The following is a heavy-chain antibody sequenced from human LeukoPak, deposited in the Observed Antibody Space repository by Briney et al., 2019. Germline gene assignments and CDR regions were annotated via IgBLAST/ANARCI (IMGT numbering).Heavy chain of an antibody. CDR1: GGSISSYY. J-gene: IGHJ5*02. CDR2: IYYSGST. Sequence: SETLSLTCTVSGGSISSYYWSWIRQPPGKGLEWIGYIYYSGSTNYNPSLKSRVIISVDTSKNQFSLKLSSVTAADTAVYYCARHLGYCSTTSCYPWFDPRGQGTLVTVSS. V-gene: IGHV4-59*01. D-gene: IGHD2-2*01. CDR3: ARHLGYCSTTSCYPWFDP.